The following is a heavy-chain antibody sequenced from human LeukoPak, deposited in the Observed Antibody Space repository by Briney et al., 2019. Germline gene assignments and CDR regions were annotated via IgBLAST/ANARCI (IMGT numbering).Heavy chain of an antibody. Sequence: PSETLSLTCTVSGGSISSYYWSWIRQPAGKGLEWIGRIYTSGSTNYNPSLKSRVTMSVDTSKNQFSLKLSSVTAADTAVYYCARDPRLWFGDNAFDIWGQGTMVTVSS. J-gene: IGHJ3*02. V-gene: IGHV4-4*07. CDR3: ARDPRLWFGDNAFDI. D-gene: IGHD3-10*01. CDR2: IYTSGST. CDR1: GGSISSYY.